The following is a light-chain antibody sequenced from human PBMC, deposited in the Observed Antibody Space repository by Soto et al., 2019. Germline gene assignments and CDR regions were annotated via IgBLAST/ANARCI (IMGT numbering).Light chain of an antibody. Sequence: EIVLTQSPGTLSLSPGERATLSCRASQSVSSSYLAWYQQKPGQAPRLLIYDASNRATGIPARFSGSGAGTDFTLTISSVEPEDFAVYYCQQRSKWITFGQGTRLEIK. CDR2: DAS. CDR3: QQRSKWIT. V-gene: IGKV3D-20*02. CDR1: QSVSSSY. J-gene: IGKJ5*01.